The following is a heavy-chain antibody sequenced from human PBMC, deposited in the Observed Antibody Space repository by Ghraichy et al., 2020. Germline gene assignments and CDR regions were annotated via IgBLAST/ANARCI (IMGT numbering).Heavy chain of an antibody. V-gene: IGHV4-34*01. CDR1: GGSFSGYY. D-gene: IGHD3-3*01. CDR2: INHSGST. J-gene: IGHJ4*02. CDR3: ARGGGLSYDFWSGYYMDY. Sequence: ETLSLTCAVYGGSFSGYYWSWIRQPPGKGLEWIGEINHSGSTNYNPSLKSRVTISVDTSKNQFSLKLSSVTAADTAVYYCARGGGLSYDFWSGYYMDYWGQGTLVTVSS.